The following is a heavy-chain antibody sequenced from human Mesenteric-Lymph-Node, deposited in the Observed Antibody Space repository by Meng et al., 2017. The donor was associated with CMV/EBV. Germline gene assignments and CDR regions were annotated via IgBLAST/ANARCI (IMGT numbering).Heavy chain of an antibody. D-gene: IGHD6-13*01. V-gene: IGHV1-69*05. Sequence: SVKVSCKAFGGTFSNYAVSWVRQAPGQGLEWMGGIIPTLGTATYAQKFQGRVTITTDESTSTVYMELSSLRSEDTAVYYCARGISDYHGMDVWGQGTTVTVSS. CDR1: GGTFSNYA. J-gene: IGHJ6*02. CDR2: IIPTLGTA. CDR3: ARGISDYHGMDV.